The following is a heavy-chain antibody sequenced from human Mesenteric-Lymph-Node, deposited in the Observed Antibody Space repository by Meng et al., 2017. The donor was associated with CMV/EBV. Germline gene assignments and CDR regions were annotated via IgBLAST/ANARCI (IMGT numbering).Heavy chain of an antibody. CDR1: GFTFSSYA. CDR2: ISYDGSNK. J-gene: IGHJ6*02. CDR3: AREGYYYYYGMDV. Sequence: GESLKISCAASGFTFSSYAMHWVRQAPGKGLEWVAVISYDGSNKYYADSVKGRFTISRDNSKNTLYLQMNSLRPEDTAVYYCAREGYYYYYGMDVWGQGTTVTVSS. V-gene: IGHV3-30-3*01.